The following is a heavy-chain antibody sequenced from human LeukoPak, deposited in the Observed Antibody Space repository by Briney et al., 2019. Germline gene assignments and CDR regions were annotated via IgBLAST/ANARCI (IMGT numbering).Heavy chain of an antibody. CDR3: ASGGYCSSTSCYTYYYYYMDV. D-gene: IGHD2-2*02. Sequence: GGSLRLSCAASGFTFSSYAMHWVRQAPGKGLEYVSAISSNGGSTYYANSVKGRFTISRDNSKNTLYLQMNSLRAEDTAVYYCASGGYCSSTSCYTYYYYYMDVWGKGTTVTVSS. CDR1: GFTFSSYA. J-gene: IGHJ6*03. CDR2: ISSNGGST. V-gene: IGHV3-64*01.